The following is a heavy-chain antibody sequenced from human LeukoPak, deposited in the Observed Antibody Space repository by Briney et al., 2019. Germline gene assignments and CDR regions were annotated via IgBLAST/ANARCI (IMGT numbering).Heavy chain of an antibody. D-gene: IGHD1-26*01. V-gene: IGHV1-69*04. CDR1: GGTFSSYA. CDR2: IIPILGIA. J-gene: IGHJ5*02. CDR3: ATMGPLGWEPRTGGWFDP. Sequence: ASVKVSCKASGGTFSSYAISWVRQAPGQGLEWMGRIIPILGIANYAQKFQGRVTMTEDTSTDTAYMELSSLRSEDTAVYYCATMGPLGWEPRTGGWFDPWGQGTLVTVSS.